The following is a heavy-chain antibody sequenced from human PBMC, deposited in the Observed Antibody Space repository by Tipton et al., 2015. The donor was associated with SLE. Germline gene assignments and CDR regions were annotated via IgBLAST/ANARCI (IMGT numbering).Heavy chain of an antibody. CDR2: INHSGST. D-gene: IGHD3-3*01. J-gene: IGHJ6*03. V-gene: IGHV4-34*01. Sequence: TLSLTCAVYGGSFSGYYWSWIRQPPGKGLERIGEINHSGSTNYNPSLKSRVTISVDTSKNQFSLKLSSVTAADTAVYYCARIVTYYDFWSGPGKVYYYYYMDVWGKGTTVTVSS. CDR1: GGSFSGYY. CDR3: ARIVTYYDFWSGPGKVYYYYYMDV.